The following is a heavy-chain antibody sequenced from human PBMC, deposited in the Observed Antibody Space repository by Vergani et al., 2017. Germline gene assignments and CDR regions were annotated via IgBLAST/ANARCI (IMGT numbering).Heavy chain of an antibody. J-gene: IGHJ4*02. V-gene: IGHV4-38-2*01. CDR1: GFSIDNGYY. CDR3: ARRSGIVYDIFSGTQYVFDC. D-gene: IGHD3-9*01. CDR2: IYRTGRT. Sequence: QVQLQESGPGLVKPSETLSLTCAVSGFSIDNGYYWDWIRQPPGKGLEWIGRIYRTGRTHFNPSLKSRVTISVDTSNNHFSLRLNSLTAADTAVYYCARRSGIVYDIFSGTQYVFDCWGQGTLVTGSS.